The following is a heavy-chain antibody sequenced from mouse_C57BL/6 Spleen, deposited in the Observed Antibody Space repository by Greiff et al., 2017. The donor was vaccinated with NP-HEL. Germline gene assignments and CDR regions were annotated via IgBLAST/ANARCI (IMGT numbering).Heavy chain of an antibody. J-gene: IGHJ2*01. CDR2: IYPGTSDT. CDR1: GYTFTSYW. Sequence: VQLQQSGTVLARPGASVKMSCKTSGYTFTSYWMHWVKQRPGQGLEWIGAIYPGTSDTSYNQKFKGKAKLTAVTSASTAYMELSSLTNEDSAVYYCTRRKTAQASYFDYWGQGTTLTVSS. D-gene: IGHD3-2*02. V-gene: IGHV1-5*01. CDR3: TRRKTAQASYFDY.